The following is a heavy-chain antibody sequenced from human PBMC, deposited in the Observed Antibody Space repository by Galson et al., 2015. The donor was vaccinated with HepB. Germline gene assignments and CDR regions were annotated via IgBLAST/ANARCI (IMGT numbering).Heavy chain of an antibody. V-gene: IGHV3-33*01. D-gene: IGHD6-13*01. CDR1: GFTFSSYG. CDR3: ARDPPLIAAAGIEEPPDY. CDR2: IWYDGSNK. Sequence: SLRLSCAASGFTFSSYGMHWVRQAPGKGLEWVAVIWYDGSNKYYADSVKGRFTISRDNSKNTLYLQMNSLRAEDTAVYYCARDPPLIAAAGIEEPPDYWGQGTLVTVSS. J-gene: IGHJ4*02.